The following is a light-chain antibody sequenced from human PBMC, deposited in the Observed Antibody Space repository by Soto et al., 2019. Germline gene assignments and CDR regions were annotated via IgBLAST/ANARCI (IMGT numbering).Light chain of an antibody. Sequence: EIVLTHSPGTLSLSPGERSTLSCRASQSVSNNYLALYQQKPGRAPRLLIYGASNRATGIPDRFSGSGSGTDFTLTISRLEPEDFAVYYCQQYGSSGTFGQGTKVDIK. CDR2: GAS. J-gene: IGKJ1*01. CDR1: QSVSNNY. CDR3: QQYGSSGT. V-gene: IGKV3-20*01.